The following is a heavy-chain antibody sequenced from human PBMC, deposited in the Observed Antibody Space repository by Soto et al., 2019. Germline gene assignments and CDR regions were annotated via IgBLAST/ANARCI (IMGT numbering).Heavy chain of an antibody. V-gene: IGHV4-59*01. CDR3: ARGVLVEGTSSPDMFDY. CDR1: GGSISRYY. Sequence: SETRCLTCTVSGGSISRYYWSGSRQPPGKGLEWIGYVYYSGGTNYNPSLKGRVTILLDAPKNQFSLKLSSVIAADTAVYYCARGVLVEGTSSPDMFDYWGQGTQVTVSS. J-gene: IGHJ4*02. CDR2: VYYSGGT. D-gene: IGHD6-6*01.